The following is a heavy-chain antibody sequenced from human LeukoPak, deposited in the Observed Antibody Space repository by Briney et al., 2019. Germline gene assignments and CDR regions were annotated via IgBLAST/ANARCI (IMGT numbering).Heavy chain of an antibody. D-gene: IGHD2-2*01. V-gene: IGHV3-48*03. CDR3: AREYCSSTSCYAAWFDP. CDR1: GFTFSSYE. CDR2: ISSSGSTI. J-gene: IGHJ5*02. Sequence: PGGSLRLSCAASGFTFSSYEMNWVRQAPGKGLEWVSYISSSGSTIYYADSVKGRFTISRDNAKNSLYLQMNSLRAEDTAVYYCAREYCSSTSCYAAWFDPWGQGTLVTVSS.